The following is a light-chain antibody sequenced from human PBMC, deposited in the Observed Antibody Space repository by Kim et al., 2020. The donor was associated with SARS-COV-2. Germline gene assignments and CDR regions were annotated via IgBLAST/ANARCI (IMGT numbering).Light chain of an antibody. V-gene: IGLV1-47*01. CDR3: AAWDDSLRV. CDR1: SSNIGSNY. CDR2: RNN. J-gene: IGLJ3*02. Sequence: ELTQPPSASGTPGQRVTISCSGSSSNIGSNYVYWYQQLPGTAPKLLIYRNNQRPSGVPDRLSGSKSGTSASLAISGLRSEDEADYYCAAWDDSLRVFG.